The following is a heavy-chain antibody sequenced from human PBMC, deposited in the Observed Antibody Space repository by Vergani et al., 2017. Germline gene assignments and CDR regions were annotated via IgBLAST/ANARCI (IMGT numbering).Heavy chain of an antibody. CDR2: IDEYGDRA. V-gene: IGHV3-74*01. D-gene: IGHD1-20*01. CDR1: GFSFNTYW. CDR3: VRTEYLTEIACNTRFDS. Sequence: EVQLVESGGGSVQSGGSLRLSCVASGFSFNTYWMHWVRQVPGKGLMWVARIDEYGDRASYGDFETGRFTISRDNAKNTVFLQMNNLRADDAGVYYCVRTEYLTEIACNTRFDSWGQGAMVTVSS. J-gene: IGHJ5*01.